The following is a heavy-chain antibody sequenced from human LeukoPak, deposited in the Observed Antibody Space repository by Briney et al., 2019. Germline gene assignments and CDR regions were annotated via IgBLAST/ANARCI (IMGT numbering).Heavy chain of an antibody. CDR1: GGSISSSSYY. J-gene: IGHJ5*02. Sequence: SQTLSLTCAVSGGSISSSSYYWGWIRQPPGKGLEWIGSIYYSGSTYYNPSLKSRVTISVDTSKNQFSLKLSSVTAADTAVYYCARGRRFLGAYGGNKRAWFDPWGQGTLVTVSS. CDR2: IYYSGST. V-gene: IGHV4-39*07. CDR3: ARGRRFLGAYGGNKRAWFDP. D-gene: IGHD4-23*01.